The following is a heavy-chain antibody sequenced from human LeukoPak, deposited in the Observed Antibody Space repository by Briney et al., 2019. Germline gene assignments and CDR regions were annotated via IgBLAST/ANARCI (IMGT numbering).Heavy chain of an antibody. Sequence: PGGSLRLSCAASGFTFSSCGMHWVRQAPGKGLEWVAFIRYDGSNKYYADSVKGRFTISRDNSKNTLYLQMNSLRAEDTAVYYCAKSRWRELREGLDYWGQGTLVTVSS. CDR3: AKSRWRELREGLDY. D-gene: IGHD1-26*01. J-gene: IGHJ4*02. CDR1: GFTFSSCG. CDR2: IRYDGSNK. V-gene: IGHV3-30*02.